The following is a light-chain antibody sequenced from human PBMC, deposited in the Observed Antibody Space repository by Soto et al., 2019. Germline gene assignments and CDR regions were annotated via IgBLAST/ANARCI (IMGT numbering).Light chain of an antibody. CDR2: DAS. V-gene: IGKV1-5*01. J-gene: IGKJ4*01. Sequence: IQMTQSPSTLSASVGDRAAITCRASQSISSWLAWYQQKPGKAPKLLIYDASSLESGVPSRFSGSGSGTEFTLTISSLQTEDFATYYCQQINSPLNVGGGTKVDI. CDR1: QSISSW. CDR3: QQINSPLN.